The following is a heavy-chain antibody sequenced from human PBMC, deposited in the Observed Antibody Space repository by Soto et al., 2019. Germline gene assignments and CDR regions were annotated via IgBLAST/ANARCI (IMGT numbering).Heavy chain of an antibody. J-gene: IGHJ4*02. CDR3: AREGSLYVDSVSNCFDY. V-gene: IGHV1-46*01. CDR2: INPSGGST. D-gene: IGHD4-17*01. Sequence: ASVTVSCKASGYTFTSSYMHWVRQAPGQGLEWMGIINPSGGSTSYAQKFQGRVTMTRDTSTSTVYMEMSSLRAEDTAVYYCAREGSLYVDSVSNCFDYWGQGTLVTVSS. CDR1: GYTFTSSY.